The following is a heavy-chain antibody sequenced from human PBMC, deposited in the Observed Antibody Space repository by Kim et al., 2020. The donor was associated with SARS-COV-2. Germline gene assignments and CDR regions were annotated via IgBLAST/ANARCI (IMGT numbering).Heavy chain of an antibody. V-gene: IGHV3-23*01. CDR1: GFSFVGYA. CDR3: AKTIVEARFFAY. J-gene: IGHJ4*02. D-gene: IGHD6-6*01. Sequence: GGSLRLSCAASGFSFVGYAMAWVRQAPGKGLEWVSTINARHTTYYSDSVRGRFPISRDSSKNTVDLQMNSLTADDTAVYYCAKTIVEARFFAYWGRGTLV. CDR2: INARHTT.